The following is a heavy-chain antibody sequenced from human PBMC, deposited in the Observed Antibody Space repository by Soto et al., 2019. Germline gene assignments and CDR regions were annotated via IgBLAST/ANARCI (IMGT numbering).Heavy chain of an antibody. CDR3: MRDGPRLETKYPYYDTENNYQVNGFDV. V-gene: IGHV3-74*01. D-gene: IGHD3-9*01. CDR1: GFNLSSYW. Sequence: GGSLRLSCAASGFNLSSYWMHWVRQDPEKGLVWVSRINSDGSSYIYYIDSVKGRFTISRDNAKSSVFLHMSSLRAEDTAVYYCMRDGPRLETKYPYYDTENNYQVNGFDVWGPGTKVTVSS. J-gene: IGHJ3*01. CDR2: INSDGSSYI.